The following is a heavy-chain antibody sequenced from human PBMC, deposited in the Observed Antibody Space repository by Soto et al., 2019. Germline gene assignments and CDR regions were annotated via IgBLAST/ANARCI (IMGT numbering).Heavy chain of an antibody. D-gene: IGHD6-19*01. CDR1: GGSFSSYA. V-gene: IGHV1-69*13. Sequence: SGRVSCKASGGSFSSYAISWVRQAPGQGLEWMGGIIPIFGTANYAQKFQGRVTITADESTSTAYMELSSLRSEDTAVYYCARRLLEYSSGWYWFDPWGQGTLVTVSS. J-gene: IGHJ5*02. CDR3: ARRLLEYSSGWYWFDP. CDR2: IIPIFGTA.